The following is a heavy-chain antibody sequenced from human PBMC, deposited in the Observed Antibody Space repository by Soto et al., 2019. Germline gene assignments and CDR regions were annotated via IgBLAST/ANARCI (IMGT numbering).Heavy chain of an antibody. CDR2: IKSKTDGGTT. Sequence: GGSLRLSCAASGFTFSNAWMSWVRQAPGKGLEWVGRIKSKTDGGTTDYAAPVKGRFTISRDDSKNTLYLQMNSLKTEDTAVYYCTTDTYYDFWSGYYEYFKHWGQGTLVTVSS. CDR3: TTDTYYDFWSGYYEYFKH. V-gene: IGHV3-15*01. D-gene: IGHD3-3*01. CDR1: GFTFSNAW. J-gene: IGHJ1*01.